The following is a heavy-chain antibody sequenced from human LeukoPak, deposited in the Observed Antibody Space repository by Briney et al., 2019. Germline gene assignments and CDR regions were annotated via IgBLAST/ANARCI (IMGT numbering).Heavy chain of an antibody. CDR1: GGSFSGYY. Sequence: SETLSLTCAVYGGSFSGYYWSWIRQPPGKGLEWIGYIYYSGSTNYNPSLKSRVTISVDTSKNQFSLKLSSVTAADTAVYYCARGLGYCSGGSCDYFDYWGQGTLVTVSS. V-gene: IGHV4-59*01. J-gene: IGHJ4*02. CDR3: ARGLGYCSGGSCDYFDY. D-gene: IGHD2-15*01. CDR2: IYYSGST.